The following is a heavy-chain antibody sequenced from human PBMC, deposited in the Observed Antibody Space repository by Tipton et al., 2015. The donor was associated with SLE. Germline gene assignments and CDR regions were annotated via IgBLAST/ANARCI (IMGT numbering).Heavy chain of an antibody. CDR1: GDSINSYY. CDR2: INHSGST. D-gene: IGHD5-12*01. J-gene: IGHJ2*01. Sequence: TLSLTCTVSGDSINSYYWSWIRQPPGKGLEWIGEINHSGSTNYNPSLKSRVTTSVDTSKNQFSLKLSSVTAADTAVYYCARRRGGYAGLDLWGRGTLVTVSS. CDR3: ARRRGGYAGLDL. V-gene: IGHV4-34*01.